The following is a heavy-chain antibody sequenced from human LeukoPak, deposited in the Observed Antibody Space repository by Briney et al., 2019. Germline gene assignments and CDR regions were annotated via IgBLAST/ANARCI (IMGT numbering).Heavy chain of an antibody. CDR1: GFTFSSYA. D-gene: IGHD3-22*01. V-gene: IGHV3-23*01. Sequence: GGSLRLSCAASGFTFSSYAMSWVRQAPGKGLEWVSAISGSGGSTYYADSVKGRFTISRDNSKNTLYLQMNSLRAEDTAVYYCAKKRGGGIMSMIVVVPGNVDYWGQGTLVTVSS. CDR2: ISGSGGST. J-gene: IGHJ4*02. CDR3: AKKRGGGIMSMIVVVPGNVDY.